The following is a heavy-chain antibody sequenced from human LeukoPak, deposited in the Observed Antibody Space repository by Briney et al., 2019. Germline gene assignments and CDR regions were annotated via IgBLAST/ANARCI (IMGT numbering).Heavy chain of an antibody. CDR2: INPNSGGT. Sequence: ASVKVSCKASGYTFTGYYMHWVRQAPGQGLEWMGWINPNSGGTNYAQKFQGRVTMTRDTSISTAYMELSRLRSDDTAVYYCAREYIVVVPAALDYWGQGTLVTVSS. J-gene: IGHJ4*02. CDR1: GYTFTGYY. CDR3: AREYIVVVPAALDY. V-gene: IGHV1-2*02. D-gene: IGHD2-2*01.